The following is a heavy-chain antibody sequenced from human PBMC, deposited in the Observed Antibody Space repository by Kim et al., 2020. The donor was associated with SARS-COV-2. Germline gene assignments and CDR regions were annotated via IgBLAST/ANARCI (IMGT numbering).Heavy chain of an antibody. CDR1: GGSISSGSYY. D-gene: IGHD5-12*01. CDR3: ARDGKWGGYEPDYYGMDV. Sequence: SETLSLTCTVSGGSISSGSYYWSWIRQPAGKGLEWIGRIYTSGSTNYNPSLKSRVTISVDTSKNQFSLKLSSVTAADTAVYYCARDGKWGGYEPDYYGMDVWGQGTTVTVSS. CDR2: IYTSGST. J-gene: IGHJ6*02. V-gene: IGHV4-61*02.